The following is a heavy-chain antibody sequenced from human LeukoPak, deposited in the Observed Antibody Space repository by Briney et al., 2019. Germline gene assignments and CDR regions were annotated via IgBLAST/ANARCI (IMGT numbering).Heavy chain of an antibody. V-gene: IGHV3-23*01. J-gene: IGHJ4*02. CDR3: AKAFRPGYCSGGSCYSIFDY. D-gene: IGHD2-15*01. CDR2: ISGSGGST. CDR1: GFTFSSYA. Sequence: GGSLRLSCAASGFTFSSYAMSWVRQAPGKGLEWVSAISGSGGSTYYADSVKGRFTISRDNSKNTLYLQMNSLRAEDTAVYYCAKAFRPGYCSGGSCYSIFDYWGQGTLVTVSS.